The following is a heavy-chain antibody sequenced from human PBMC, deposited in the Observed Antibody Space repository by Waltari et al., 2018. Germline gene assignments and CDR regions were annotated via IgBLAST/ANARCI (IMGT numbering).Heavy chain of an antibody. CDR2: FIPILGIA. V-gene: IGHV1-69*04. CDR1: GGTFTSSA. CDR3: ARPDKFGPTTAGLDV. J-gene: IGHJ6*02. D-gene: IGHD3-16*01. Sequence: QVQLVQSGAEMKKPGSSVKVSCKASGGTFTSSAINWVRQAPGQGHEYMGRFIPILGIANYAPKFQGRVTNTAYKATDIAYMELSSLTSEDTAVDYCARPDKFGPTTAGLDVWGQGTTVTVSS.